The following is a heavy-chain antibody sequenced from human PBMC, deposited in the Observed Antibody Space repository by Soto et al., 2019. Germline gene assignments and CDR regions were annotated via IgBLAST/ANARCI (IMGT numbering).Heavy chain of an antibody. V-gene: IGHV4-34*01. CDR3: ARSRIAARPLKRQGWFDP. CDR2: INHSGST. D-gene: IGHD6-6*01. J-gene: IGHJ5*02. Sequence: PSETLSLTCAVYGGSFSGYYWSWIRQPPGKGLEWIGEINHSGSTNYNPSLKSRVTISGDTSKNQFSLKLSSVTAADTAVYYCARSRIAARPLKRQGWFDPWGQGTLVTVSS. CDR1: GGSFSGYY.